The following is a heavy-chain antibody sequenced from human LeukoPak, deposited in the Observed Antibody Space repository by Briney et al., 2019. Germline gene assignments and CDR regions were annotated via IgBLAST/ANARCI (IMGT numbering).Heavy chain of an antibody. CDR1: GFTFSSYA. CDR3: AKVSPYSSGWRGHFDY. J-gene: IGHJ4*02. CDR2: ISGSGGST. Sequence: PGGSLRLSCAASGFTFSSYAMSWVRQAPGKGLEWVSAISGSGGSTYYADSVKGRFTISRDNSKNTLYLQMNSLRAEDTAVYYCAKVSPYSSGWRGHFDYWGQGTLVTVSS. D-gene: IGHD6-19*01. V-gene: IGHV3-23*01.